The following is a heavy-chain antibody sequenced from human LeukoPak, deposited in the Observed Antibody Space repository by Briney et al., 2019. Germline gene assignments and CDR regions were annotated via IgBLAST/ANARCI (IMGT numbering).Heavy chain of an antibody. CDR3: ARAFYSSSDY. CDR1: GFTFNSYW. CDR2: INQGGSEK. J-gene: IGHJ4*02. D-gene: IGHD6-6*01. Sequence: GGSLRLSCAASGFTFNSYWMSWVRQAPGKGLEWVANINQGGSEKYYVDSVKGRFTVSRDNAKISLYLQMNSLRAEDTAIYYCARAFYSSSDYWGQGTLVAVSS. V-gene: IGHV3-7*01.